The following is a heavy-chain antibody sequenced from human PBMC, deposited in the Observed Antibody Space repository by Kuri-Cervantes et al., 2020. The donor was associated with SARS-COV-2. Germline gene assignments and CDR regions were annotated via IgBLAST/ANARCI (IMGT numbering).Heavy chain of an antibody. J-gene: IGHJ4*02. CDR3: ARAKQQLVPTSLFSY. Sequence: GESLKISCAASGFTFSSYAMSWVRQAPGKGLEWVSAISGSGGSTYYADSVKGRFTISRDNSKNTLYLQMNSLRAEDTAVYYCARAKQQLVPTSLFSYWGQGTLVTVSS. D-gene: IGHD6-13*01. CDR1: GFTFSSYA. CDR2: ISGSGGST. V-gene: IGHV3-23*01.